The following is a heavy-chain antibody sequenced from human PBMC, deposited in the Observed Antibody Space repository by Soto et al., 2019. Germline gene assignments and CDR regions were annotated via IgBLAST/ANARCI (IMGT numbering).Heavy chain of an antibody. D-gene: IGHD6-6*01. J-gene: IGHJ3*02. V-gene: IGHV4-34*01. CDR1: GGSFSGYY. CDR2: INHSGST. CDR3: ARAIMAARDAFDI. Sequence: SETLSLTCAVYGGSFSGYYWSWIRQPPGKGLEWIGEINHSGSTNYNPSLKSRVTISVDTSKNQFHLKLSSVTAADTAVYYCARAIMAARDAFDIWGQGTMVTVSS.